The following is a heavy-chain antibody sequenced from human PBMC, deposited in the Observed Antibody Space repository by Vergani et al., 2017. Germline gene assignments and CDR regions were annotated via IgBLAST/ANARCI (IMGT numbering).Heavy chain of an antibody. Sequence: QVQLVQSGAEVKKPGSSVKVSCKASGGTFSSYTISWVRQAPGQGLEWMGRIIPILGIANYAQKFQGRVTVTADKSTSTAYMGLSSLRAEDTAVYYCAGEAYWGGDCYSSFDYWGQGTLVTVSS. V-gene: IGHV1-69*09. J-gene: IGHJ4*02. CDR3: AGEAYWGGDCYSSFDY. D-gene: IGHD2-21*02. CDR2: IIPILGIA. CDR1: GGTFSSYT.